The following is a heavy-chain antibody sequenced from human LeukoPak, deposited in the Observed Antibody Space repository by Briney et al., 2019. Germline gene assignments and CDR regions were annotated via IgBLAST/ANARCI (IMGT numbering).Heavy chain of an antibody. CDR3: AELGITMIGGV. CDR2: ISGSGGNT. Sequence: GGSLRLSCAASGFTFSSYAMTWVRQAPGKGLEWVSGISGSGGNTYYTDSVRGRLSISRDNSKNTLYLQVNSLRAEDTAVYYCAELGITMIGGVWGKGTTVTISS. J-gene: IGHJ6*04. D-gene: IGHD3-10*02. CDR1: GFTFSSYA. V-gene: IGHV3-23*01.